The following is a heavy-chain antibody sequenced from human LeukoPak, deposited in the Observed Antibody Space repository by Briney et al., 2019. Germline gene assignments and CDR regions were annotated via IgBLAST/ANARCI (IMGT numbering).Heavy chain of an antibody. CDR2: VFDSGRT. CDR1: GGSMTTHH. CDR3: ARHGNIVATMSMDV. D-gene: IGHD5-12*01. Sequence: SETLSLTCTVSGGSMTTHHWNWTRQTPGKGLEWIGYVFDSGRTKENPSLKSRVTLSVDTSKNQFSLKLSSVTAADTAVYYCARHGNIVATMSMDVWGKGTTVTVSS. J-gene: IGHJ6*03. V-gene: IGHV4-59*08.